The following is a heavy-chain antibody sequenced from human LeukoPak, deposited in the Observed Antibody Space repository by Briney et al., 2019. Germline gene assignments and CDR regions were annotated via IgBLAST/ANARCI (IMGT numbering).Heavy chain of an antibody. V-gene: IGHV1-69*04. D-gene: IGHD1-26*01. CDR2: IIPIFGIA. CDR3: ARALGGSYGYYFDY. Sequence: GSSVKVSCKASGGTFSSYAISWVRQAPGQGLEWMGRIIPIFGIANYAQKFQGRVTITADKSTSTAYMELSSLRSEDTAEYYCARALGGSYGYYFDYWGQGTLVTVSS. CDR1: GGTFSSYA. J-gene: IGHJ4*02.